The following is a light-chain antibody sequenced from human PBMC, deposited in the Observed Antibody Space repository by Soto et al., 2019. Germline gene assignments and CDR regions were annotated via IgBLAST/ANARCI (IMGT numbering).Light chain of an antibody. J-gene: IGLJ2*01. CDR2: EIS. CDR3: SSYASSTLVV. CDR1: SSDVGGYNS. Sequence: QSVLTQPASVSGSPGQSITISCTGTSSDVGGYNSVSWYQQHPGKAPKLIIYEISIRPSGASNRFSGSRSGNTASLTISGLQAEDEADYYCSSYASSTLVVFGGGTKLTVL. V-gene: IGLV2-14*01.